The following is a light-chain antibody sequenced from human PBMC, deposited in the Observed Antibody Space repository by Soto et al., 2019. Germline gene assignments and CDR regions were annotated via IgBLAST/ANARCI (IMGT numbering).Light chain of an antibody. CDR3: QQYYSFPWT. Sequence: DIQMTQSPSSLSASVEDRVIITCRASQSISNHLNWYQQKPGKAPKLLIFAASSLQSGVPSRFSGSRSGPDFTLTISSLQSEDFVTYYCQQYYSFPWTFGQGTKVDIK. V-gene: IGKV1-39*01. J-gene: IGKJ1*01. CDR1: QSISNH. CDR2: AAS.